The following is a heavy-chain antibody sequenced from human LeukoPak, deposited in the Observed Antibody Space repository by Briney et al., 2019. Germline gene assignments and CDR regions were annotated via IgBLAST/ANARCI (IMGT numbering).Heavy chain of an antibody. Sequence: GGSLRLSCVASGFTFSHYAMSWVRQAPGKGLEWVSAVSGRGDDTYYADSVKGRFTISRDNSKNTLSLELNSLRAEDTAIYYCAKNGDRGAYCSGGSCYPYFYYYMDVWGKGTTVTISS. CDR2: VSGRGDDT. CDR1: GFTFSHYA. J-gene: IGHJ6*03. V-gene: IGHV3-23*01. D-gene: IGHD2-15*01. CDR3: AKNGDRGAYCSGGSCYPYFYYYMDV.